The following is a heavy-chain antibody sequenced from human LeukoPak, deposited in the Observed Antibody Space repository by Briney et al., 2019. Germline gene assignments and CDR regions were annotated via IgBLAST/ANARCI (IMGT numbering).Heavy chain of an antibody. CDR2: IWYDGSNK. CDR3: ARASLLWFGESHFDY. V-gene: IGHV3-33*01. Sequence: GGSLRLSCAASGFTFSSYGKHWVRQAPGKGLEWVAVIWYDGSNKYYADSVKGRFTISRDNSKNTLYLQMNSLRAEDTAVYYCARASLLWFGESHFDYWGQGTLVTVSS. D-gene: IGHD3-10*01. J-gene: IGHJ4*02. CDR1: GFTFSSYG.